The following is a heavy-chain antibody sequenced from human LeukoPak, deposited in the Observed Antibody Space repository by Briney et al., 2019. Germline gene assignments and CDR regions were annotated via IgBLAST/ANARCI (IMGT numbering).Heavy chain of an antibody. V-gene: IGHV3-33*03. Sequence: GRSLRLSSAESGISDKNYVIHWVRQAQANDLEWVALIRSEEHDIYYADFVRGRFTISIDNAKNTVYLQMNSLQVEDTAVYYCAKESAAFDIWGQGTRVTVSS. CDR3: AKESAAFDI. CDR2: IRSEEHDI. J-gene: IGHJ3*02. CDR1: GISDKNYV.